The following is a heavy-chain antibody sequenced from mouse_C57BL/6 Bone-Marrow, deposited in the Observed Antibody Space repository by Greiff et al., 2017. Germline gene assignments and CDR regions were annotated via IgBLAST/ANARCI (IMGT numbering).Heavy chain of an antibody. Sequence: QVQLQQSGAELVRPGASVTLSCKASGYTFTDYEMHWVKQTPVHGLEWIGAIDPETGGTAYNQKFKGKAILTADKSSSTAYMELRSLTSEDSAVYYCTRGYGDRMDYWGQGTSVTVSS. CDR3: TRGYGDRMDY. J-gene: IGHJ4*01. V-gene: IGHV1-15*01. CDR2: IDPETGGT. CDR1: GYTFTDYE. D-gene: IGHD1-1*01.